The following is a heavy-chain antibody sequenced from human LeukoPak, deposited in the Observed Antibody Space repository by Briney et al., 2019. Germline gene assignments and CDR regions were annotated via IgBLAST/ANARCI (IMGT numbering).Heavy chain of an antibody. D-gene: IGHD3-9*01. Sequence: GGSLRLSCAASGFTFSSFVMHWVRQAPGKGLEWVAVISYDGNNKYYADSVKGRFTISRDNPKHTLYLQMNSLRTEDTSFFYCQKTAYEILTAWDPKTFDYWGQGALVTVSS. J-gene: IGHJ4*02. CDR1: GFTFSSFV. V-gene: IGHV3-30-3*01. CDR3: QKTAYEILTAWDPKTFDY. CDR2: ISYDGNNK.